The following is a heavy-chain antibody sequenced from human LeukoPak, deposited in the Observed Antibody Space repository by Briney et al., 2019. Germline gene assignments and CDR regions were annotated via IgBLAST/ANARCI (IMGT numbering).Heavy chain of an antibody. CDR1: GGSISSGGYY. D-gene: IGHD6-19*01. CDR2: IYYSGST. Sequence: SETLSLTCTVSGGSISSGGYYWSWIRQHPGKGLEWVGYIYYSGSTYYNPSLKSRVTISVDTSKNQFSLKLSSVTAADTAVYYCARAGGWFNYYYGMDVWGQGTTVTVSS. V-gene: IGHV4-31*03. CDR3: ARAGGWFNYYYGMDV. J-gene: IGHJ6*02.